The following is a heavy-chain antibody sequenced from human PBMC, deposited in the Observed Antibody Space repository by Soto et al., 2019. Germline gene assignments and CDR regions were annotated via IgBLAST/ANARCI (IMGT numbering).Heavy chain of an antibody. CDR1: GGTFISYA. CDR2: FIPMFNRP. CDR3: ARGQFHHVSNYYYALDV. V-gene: IGHV1-69*01. J-gene: IGHJ6*02. Sequence: QLQLVQSGAEVKKPGSWVKVSCKASGGTFISYAISWVRHAPGQGLEWMGGFIPMFNRPHSARKFQGRVTITADESKSTAYMDLSSLRSEDTAVYYCARGQFHHVSNYYYALDVWGQGTTVTVSS.